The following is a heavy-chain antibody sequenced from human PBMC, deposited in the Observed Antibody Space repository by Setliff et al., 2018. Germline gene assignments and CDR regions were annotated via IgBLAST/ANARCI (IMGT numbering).Heavy chain of an antibody. CDR3: ARSYNFWSGPALDV. J-gene: IGHJ6*04. Sequence: GGSLRLSCAASGFTLSDYYMDWVRQAPGKGLEWVSDISSSSSTIYYADSVKGIFTISRDNAQNSLYLQMNSLRAEDTAVYYCARSYNFWSGPALDVWGKGTTVTVSS. D-gene: IGHD3-3*01. CDR1: GFTLSDYY. V-gene: IGHV3-48*01. CDR2: ISSSSSTI.